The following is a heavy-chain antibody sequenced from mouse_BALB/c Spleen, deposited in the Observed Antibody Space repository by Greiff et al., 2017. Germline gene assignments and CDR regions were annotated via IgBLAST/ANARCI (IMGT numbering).Heavy chain of an antibody. J-gene: IGHJ1*01. D-gene: IGHD2-4*01. CDR3: ARRITDWYFDV. CDR1: GYSFTGYY. Sequence: VQLQQSGPELVKPGASVKISCKASGYSFTGYYMHWVKQSHVKSLEWIGRINPYNGATSYNQNFKDKASLTVDKSSSTAYMELHSLTSEDSAVYYCARRITDWYFDVWGAGTTVTVSS. V-gene: IGHV1-31*01. CDR2: INPYNGAT.